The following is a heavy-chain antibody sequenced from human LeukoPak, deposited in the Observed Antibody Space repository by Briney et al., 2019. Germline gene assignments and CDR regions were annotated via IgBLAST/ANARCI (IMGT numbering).Heavy chain of an antibody. J-gene: IGHJ4*02. Sequence: GGSLRLSCAASGFTFSSYAMSWVRQAPGKGLEWVSSISSSSSYIYYADSVKGRFTISRDNAKNSLYLQMNSLRAEDTAVYYCARGELGIAVAGWGQGTLVTVSS. CDR1: GFTFSSYA. CDR2: ISSSSSYI. V-gene: IGHV3-21*01. D-gene: IGHD6-19*01. CDR3: ARGELGIAVAG.